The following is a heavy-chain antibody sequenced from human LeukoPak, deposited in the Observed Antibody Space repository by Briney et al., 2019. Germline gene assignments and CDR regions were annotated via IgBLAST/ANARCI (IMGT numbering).Heavy chain of an antibody. Sequence: PGGSLRLSCAASGFIFSNYAMSWVRQAPGKGLEWVSGISGSGGSTDYADSVKGRFTISRDNSKNKLYLQMNSLRVEDTAVYYCANPPYRKQDAFDIWGQGTMVTVSS. J-gene: IGHJ3*02. V-gene: IGHV3-23*01. CDR3: ANPPYRKQDAFDI. D-gene: IGHD5-18*01. CDR1: GFIFSNYA. CDR2: ISGSGGST.